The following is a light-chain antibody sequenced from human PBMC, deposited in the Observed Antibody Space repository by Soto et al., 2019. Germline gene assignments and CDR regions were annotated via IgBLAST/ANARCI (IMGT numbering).Light chain of an antibody. V-gene: IGKV3-20*01. Sequence: EIVLTQSPGTLSLSPGETAILSCRASQSVSSNNLAWYHQKPGQTPRLLIYGASSRATGIPDRFSGSGSGTDFTLTISRLEPEDFAVYYCQQYDNSITFGQGTRLEIE. J-gene: IGKJ5*01. CDR1: QSVSSNN. CDR2: GAS. CDR3: QQYDNSIT.